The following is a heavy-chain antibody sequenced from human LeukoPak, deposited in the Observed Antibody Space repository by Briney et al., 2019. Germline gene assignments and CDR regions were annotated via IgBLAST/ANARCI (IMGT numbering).Heavy chain of an antibody. Sequence: GGSLRLSCAASGFTFSSYGMHWVRQAPGKGLEWVAFIRYDGSNKYYADSVKGRFTISRDNSKNTLYLQMNSLRAEDTAVYYCARDNRYGYSSSWYHLAQIDNWGQGTLVTVSS. CDR2: IRYDGSNK. CDR3: ARDNRYGYSSSWYHLAQIDN. D-gene: IGHD6-13*01. CDR1: GFTFSSYG. V-gene: IGHV3-30*02. J-gene: IGHJ4*02.